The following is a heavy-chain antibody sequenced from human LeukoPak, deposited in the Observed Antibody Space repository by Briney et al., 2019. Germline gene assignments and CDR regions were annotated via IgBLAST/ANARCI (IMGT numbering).Heavy chain of an antibody. V-gene: IGHV3-30*18. CDR3: AKDDIVVVPAAMLPGY. CDR2: ISYDGSNK. Sequence: PGGSLRLSCAASGFTLSSYGMHWVRQAPGKGLEWVAVISYDGSNKYYADSVKGRFTISRDNSKNTLYLQMNSLRAEDTAVYYCAKDDIVVVPAAMLPGYWGQGTLVTVSS. D-gene: IGHD2-2*01. CDR1: GFTLSSYG. J-gene: IGHJ4*02.